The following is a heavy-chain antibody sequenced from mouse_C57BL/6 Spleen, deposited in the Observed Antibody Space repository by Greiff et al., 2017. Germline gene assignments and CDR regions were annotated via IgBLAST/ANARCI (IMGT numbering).Heavy chain of an antibody. CDR1: GYAFSSYW. CDR2: IYPGDGDT. Sequence: LMESGASVKISCKASGYAFSSYWMNWVKQRPGKGLEWIGQIYPGDGDTNYNGKFKGKATLTADKSSSTAYMQLSSLTSEDSAVYFCARRGDYDDYAMDYWGQGTSVTVSS. J-gene: IGHJ4*01. V-gene: IGHV1-80*01. CDR3: ARRGDYDDYAMDY. D-gene: IGHD2-4*01.